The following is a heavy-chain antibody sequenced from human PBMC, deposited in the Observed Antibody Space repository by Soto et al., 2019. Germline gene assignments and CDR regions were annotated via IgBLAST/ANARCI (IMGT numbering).Heavy chain of an antibody. D-gene: IGHD3-10*01. Sequence: SAEVWFKGSCYTFSSYGISWVRQAPGQGLEWMGWISAYNGNTNYAQKLQGRVTMTTDTSTSTAYMELRSLRSDDTAVYYCARERYYYGSGSPRPLYDAFDIWGQGTMVTVSS. CDR1: CYTFSSYG. CDR2: ISAYNGNT. J-gene: IGHJ3*02. V-gene: IGHV1-18*01. CDR3: ARERYYYGSGSPRPLYDAFDI.